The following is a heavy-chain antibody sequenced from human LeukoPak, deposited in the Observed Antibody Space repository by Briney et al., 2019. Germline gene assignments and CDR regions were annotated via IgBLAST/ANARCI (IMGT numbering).Heavy chain of an antibody. D-gene: IGHD5-18*01. V-gene: IGHV5-51*01. CDR2: IYPSDSDT. Sequence: GESLKISCKGSGYSYTSYWIGWVRQMPGKGLEWMGIIYPSDSDTRYSPSFQGQVTISADKSIGTAYLQWSSLKASDTDMYYCARHRGYSYGTNFDYWGQGTLVTVSS. CDR1: GYSYTSYW. CDR3: ARHRGYSYGTNFDY. J-gene: IGHJ4*02.